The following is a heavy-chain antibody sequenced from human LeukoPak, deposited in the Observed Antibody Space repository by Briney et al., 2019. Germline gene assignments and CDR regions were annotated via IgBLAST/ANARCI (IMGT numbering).Heavy chain of an antibody. V-gene: IGHV4-59*12. D-gene: IGHD3-10*01. CDR3: AIKPPSGWFGTGWLDP. J-gene: IGHJ5*02. CDR1: GGSISSYY. CDR2: IYYSGST. Sequence: SETLSLTCTVSGGSISSYYWSWIRQPPGKGLEWIGYIYYSGSTNYNPSLKSRVTISVDTSKNQFSLKLSSVTAADTAVYYCAIKPPSGWFGTGWLDPWGQGTLVTVSS.